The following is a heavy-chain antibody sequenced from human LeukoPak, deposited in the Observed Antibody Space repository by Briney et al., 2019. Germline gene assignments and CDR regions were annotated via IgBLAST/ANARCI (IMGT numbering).Heavy chain of an antibody. CDR1: GGSISSYY. Sequence: PSETLSLTCTVSGGSISSYYWSWVRQPPGKGLEWIGYIYYSGSTNYNPSLKSRVTISVDTSKNQFSLKLSSVTAADTAVYYCARGPYDFWSGLYYYGMGVWGQGTTVTVSS. D-gene: IGHD3-3*01. CDR2: IYYSGST. J-gene: IGHJ6*02. V-gene: IGHV4-59*01. CDR3: ARGPYDFWSGLYYYGMGV.